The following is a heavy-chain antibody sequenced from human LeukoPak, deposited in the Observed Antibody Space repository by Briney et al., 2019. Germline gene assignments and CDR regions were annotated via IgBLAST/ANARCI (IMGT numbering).Heavy chain of an antibody. CDR1: GFIFSSHA. CDR2: ISGSDGRL. V-gene: IGHV3-23*01. J-gene: IGHJ4*02. Sequence: GGSLRLSCGATGFIFSSHARSWVRQAPGKGLEWVAAISGSDGRLFYAGAVKGRFTISRDNSKNTLYLEMNSLRAEDSAVYYCARGRERGSSSSFTDYWGQGTLVIVSS. CDR3: ARGRERGSSSSFTDY. D-gene: IGHD6-6*01.